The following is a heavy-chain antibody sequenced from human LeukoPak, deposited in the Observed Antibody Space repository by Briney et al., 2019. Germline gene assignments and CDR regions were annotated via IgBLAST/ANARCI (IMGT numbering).Heavy chain of an antibody. V-gene: IGHV3-23*01. D-gene: IGHD1-1*01. Sequence: GGSLRLSCAASGFTFSRYAMTWVRQAPGKGLEWVSVISGSGGTTDYADSVKGRFTISRDSSKNTLYLQMKSLRAEDTAVYYCAKELERTLLEYWGQGTLVTVSS. CDR1: GFTFSRYA. CDR2: ISGSGGTT. J-gene: IGHJ4*02. CDR3: AKELERTLLEY.